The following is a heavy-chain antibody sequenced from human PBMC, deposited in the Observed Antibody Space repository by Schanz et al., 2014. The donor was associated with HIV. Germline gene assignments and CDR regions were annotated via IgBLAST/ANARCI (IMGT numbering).Heavy chain of an antibody. D-gene: IGHD3-10*01. CDR1: GGSFSAYY. CDR3: ARGPWAGSGSYPLDY. Sequence: QVQLHQWGAGLLKPSETLSLTCAVYGGSFSAYYWSWIRQPPGKGLEWIGEINHRGITNYNPSLGSRVTISMDTSKNQFSLKLTSATAADTATYYCARGPWAGSGSYPLDYWGQGTLVTVSS. V-gene: IGHV4-34*01. CDR2: INHRGIT. J-gene: IGHJ4*02.